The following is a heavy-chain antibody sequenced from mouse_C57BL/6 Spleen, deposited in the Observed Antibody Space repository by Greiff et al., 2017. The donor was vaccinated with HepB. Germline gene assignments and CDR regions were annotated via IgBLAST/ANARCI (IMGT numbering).Heavy chain of an antibody. D-gene: IGHD2-3*01. CDR1: GYTFTDYE. Sequence: VQLKQSGAELVRPGASVTLSCKASGYTFTDYEMHWVKQTPVHGLEWIGAIDPETGGTAYNQKFKGKAILTADKSSSTAYMELRSLTSEDSAVYYCTGDGYYYAMDYWGQGTSVTVSS. CDR3: TGDGYYYAMDY. V-gene: IGHV1-15*01. J-gene: IGHJ4*01. CDR2: IDPETGGT.